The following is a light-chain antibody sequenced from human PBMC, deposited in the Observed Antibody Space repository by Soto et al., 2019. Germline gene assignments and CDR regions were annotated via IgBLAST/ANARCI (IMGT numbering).Light chain of an antibody. CDR1: QGISSY. V-gene: IGKV1-8*01. CDR2: AAS. Sequence: AIRMTQSPSSFSASTGDRVTITCRASQGISSYLAWYQQKPGKAPKILIYAASTLQSGVPSRFSGSGSGTDFTLTISNLQPEDFATYYCQQSFTTWTFGQGTKVDIK. CDR3: QQSFTTWT. J-gene: IGKJ1*01.